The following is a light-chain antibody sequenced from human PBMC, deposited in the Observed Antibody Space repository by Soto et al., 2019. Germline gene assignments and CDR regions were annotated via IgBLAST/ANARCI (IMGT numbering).Light chain of an antibody. J-gene: IGKJ1*01. Sequence: DIQLTQSPSTLSASVGDRVTITCRASQSISTWLAWHQQKPGKAPKLLIYDASNLESGVPSRFSGSGSGTEFTLTINSLQADDLATYYCQQYSPFSFGQGTKVDIK. CDR2: DAS. V-gene: IGKV1-5*01. CDR3: QQYSPFS. CDR1: QSISTW.